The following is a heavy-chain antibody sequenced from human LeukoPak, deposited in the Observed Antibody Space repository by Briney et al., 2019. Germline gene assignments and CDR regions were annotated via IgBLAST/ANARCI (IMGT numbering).Heavy chain of an antibody. CDR1: GYTLTELS. Sequence: SCKVSGYTLTELSIYWVRQAPGXGVEWMGGFDPKDGETIYAQKFQGRVTMTEDTSTDTASMELSSLRSEDTAVYYCATAAGGYXYNXFDPWGQGTLXTVSS. J-gene: IGHJ5*02. CDR3: ATAAGGYXYNXFDP. D-gene: IGHD3-22*01. CDR2: FDPKDGET. V-gene: IGHV1-24*01.